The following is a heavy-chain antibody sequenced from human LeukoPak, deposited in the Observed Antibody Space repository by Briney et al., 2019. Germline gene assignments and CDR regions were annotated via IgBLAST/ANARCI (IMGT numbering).Heavy chain of an antibody. CDR3: ARDFIEIGENKRGSGFDY. Sequence: GGSLRLSCAASGFTFSSYDMNWVRQAPGKGLEWVSYISSSGTTIYYADSMRGRFTISRDNAKNSLYLQMNSLRAEDTAVYYCARDFIEIGENKRGSGFDYWGQGTLITVSS. CDR1: GFTFSSYD. CDR2: ISSSGTTI. J-gene: IGHJ4*02. D-gene: IGHD3-10*01. V-gene: IGHV3-48*03.